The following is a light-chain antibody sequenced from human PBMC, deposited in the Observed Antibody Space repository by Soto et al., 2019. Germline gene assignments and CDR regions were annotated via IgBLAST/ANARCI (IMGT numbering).Light chain of an antibody. CDR3: QQYHDWPPYT. CDR2: RAS. J-gene: IGKJ2*01. Sequence: EIVMTQSPATLSVSPGESATLSCRASQNINSNLAWYQQKPGQAPRLLIYRASTMATGIPARFSGSGSGTEFTLTISSLQSEDFAVYYCQQYHDWPPYTFGQGTDVDI. V-gene: IGKV3-15*01. CDR1: QNINSN.